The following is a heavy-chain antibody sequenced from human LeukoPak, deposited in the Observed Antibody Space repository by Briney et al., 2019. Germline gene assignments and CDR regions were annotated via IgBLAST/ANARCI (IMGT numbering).Heavy chain of an antibody. D-gene: IGHD3-22*01. Sequence: KSSETLSLTCTVSGGSISSYYWSWIRQPSGKGLEWIGYIYYSGSTNYNPSLKSRVIISVDTSKNQFSLKLSSVTAADTAVYYCAGSSGYYYFDYWGQGTLVTVSS. J-gene: IGHJ4*02. V-gene: IGHV4-59*01. CDR3: AGSSGYYYFDY. CDR1: GGSISSYY. CDR2: IYYSGST.